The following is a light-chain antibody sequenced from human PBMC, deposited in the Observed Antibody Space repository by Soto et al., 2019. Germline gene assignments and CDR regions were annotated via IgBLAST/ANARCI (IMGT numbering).Light chain of an antibody. CDR1: SSNIGAGYD. V-gene: IGLV1-40*01. CDR2: GNS. J-gene: IGLJ2*01. Sequence: QSVLTQPPSVSGAPGQRVTISCTGSSSNIGAGYDVHWYQQLPGTAPKLLIYGNSNRPSGVPDRFSGSKSGTSASLAITGLQAEDEADYYGQSYDSSLSGYLVFGGGTKLTVL. CDR3: QSYDSSLSGYLV.